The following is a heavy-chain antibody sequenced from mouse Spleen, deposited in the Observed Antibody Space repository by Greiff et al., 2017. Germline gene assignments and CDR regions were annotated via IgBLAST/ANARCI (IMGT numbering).Heavy chain of an antibody. D-gene: IGHD2-4*01. Sequence: EVKLMESGGGLVKPGGSLKLSCAASGFTFSDYGMYWVRQAPEKGLEWVAYISSGSSTIYYADTVKGRFTISRDNAKNTLFLQMTSLRSEDTAMYYCARGDYDSWGQGTLVTVSA. CDR1: GFTFSDYG. J-gene: IGHJ3*01. V-gene: IGHV5-17*01. CDR2: ISSGSSTI. CDR3: ARGDYDS.